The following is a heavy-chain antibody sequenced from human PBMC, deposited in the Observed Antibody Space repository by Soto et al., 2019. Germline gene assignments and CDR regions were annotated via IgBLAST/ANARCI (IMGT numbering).Heavy chain of an antibody. J-gene: IGHJ4*02. CDR1: GGSISSSTYY. D-gene: IGHD2-21*01. V-gene: IGHV4-39*01. Sequence: QLQLQESGPGLVKPSETLSLTCTVSGGSISSSTYYWGWIRQPPGKGPEWFGNIYYSGSTYYNPSPKTRVTISVDTSMNQFSLRVSSVPAADTAVYYCATSEFHWGQGTLVTVSS. CDR2: IYYSGST. CDR3: ATSEFH.